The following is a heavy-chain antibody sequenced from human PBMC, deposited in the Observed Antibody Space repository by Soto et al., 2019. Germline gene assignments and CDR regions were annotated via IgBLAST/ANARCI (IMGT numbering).Heavy chain of an antibody. CDR1: GYSFAGYW. V-gene: IGHV5-10-1*01. D-gene: IGHD3-22*01. CDR2: IDPSDSQT. Sequence: GESLKISCKGSGYSFAGYWITCVRQMPWKGLEWMGVIDPSDSQTYYSPSFRGHVTISAAKSITTVFLQWSSLRASDTAMYYWARQIYDSDSGPNFQYYFDSSGQGTMVTVSS. CDR3: ARQIYDSDSGPNFQYYFDS. J-gene: IGHJ4*02.